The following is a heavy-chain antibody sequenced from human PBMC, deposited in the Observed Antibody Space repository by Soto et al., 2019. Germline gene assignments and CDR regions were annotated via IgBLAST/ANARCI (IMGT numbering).Heavy chain of an antibody. D-gene: IGHD2-15*01. CDR1: GYSFTSYW. CDR3: ARGGPVVVAATYFDY. Sequence: GESLKISCKGSGYSFTSYWIGWVRQMPGKGLEWMGIIYPGDSDTRYSPSFQGQGTISADKSISTAYLQWSSLKASDTAMYYCARGGPVVVAATYFDYWSQGTLVTVSS. J-gene: IGHJ4*02. V-gene: IGHV5-51*01. CDR2: IYPGDSDT.